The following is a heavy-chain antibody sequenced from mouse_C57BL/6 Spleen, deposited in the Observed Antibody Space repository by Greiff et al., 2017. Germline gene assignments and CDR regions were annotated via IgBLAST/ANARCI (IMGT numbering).Heavy chain of an antibody. CDR2: ISGGGGYT. CDR3: GKSWGYSLDY. CDR1: GFTFSSYA. Sequence: EVKLMVSGGGLVKPGGSLKLSCAASGFTFSSYAMSWVRQTPEKRLEWVATISGGGGYTYYPDNVKGRFTVSRDNAKNNLCLQMSHLRSDDTAIYYGGKSWGYSLDYWGQGTSLTVSS. V-gene: IGHV5-4*03. J-gene: IGHJ4*01. D-gene: IGHD2-3*01.